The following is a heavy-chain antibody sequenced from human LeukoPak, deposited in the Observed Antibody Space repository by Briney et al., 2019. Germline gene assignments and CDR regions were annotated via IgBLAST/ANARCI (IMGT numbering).Heavy chain of an antibody. Sequence: PGASVKVSYKASGYTFTSYYMHWVRQAPGQGLEWMGIINPSGGSTSYAQKFQGRVTMTRDTSTSTVYMELSSLRSEDTAVYYCARNFYDFWSGYYTYYFDYWGQGTLVTVSS. CDR1: GYTFTSYY. CDR3: ARNFYDFWSGYYTYYFDY. D-gene: IGHD3-3*01. J-gene: IGHJ4*02. CDR2: INPSGGST. V-gene: IGHV1-46*01.